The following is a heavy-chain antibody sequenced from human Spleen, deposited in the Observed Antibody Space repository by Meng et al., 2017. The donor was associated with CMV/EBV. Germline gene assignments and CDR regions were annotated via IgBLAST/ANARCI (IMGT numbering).Heavy chain of an antibody. D-gene: IGHD6-6*01. J-gene: IGHJ4*02. CDR1: GFTFSSYA. CDR2: ISGSGGST. CDR3: ARDLEQLGNFDY. V-gene: IGHV3-23*04. Sequence: GRLVAAGGGVVRTGGSLRLSWAASGFTFSSYAMSWVRQAPGKGLEWVSAISGSGGSTYYADSVKGRFTISRDNSKNTLYLQMNSLRAEDTAVYYCARDLEQLGNFDYWGQGTLVTVSS.